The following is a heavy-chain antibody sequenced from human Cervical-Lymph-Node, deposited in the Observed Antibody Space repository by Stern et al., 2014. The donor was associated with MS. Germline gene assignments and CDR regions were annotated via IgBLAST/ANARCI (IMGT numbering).Heavy chain of an antibody. Sequence: EVQLVQSGAEVKKPGESLKISCKGSGYTFTDYWIGWVRQTPGQGLDWMGIIYPGDSETTYSPSVQGQVTMSADKSINTVYLQWSSLRASDTATYYCARLTRYSSGNYGEEINYYFGMDVWGQGTAVVVSS. CDR3: ARLTRYSSGNYGEEINYYFGMDV. J-gene: IGHJ6*02. V-gene: IGHV5-51*03. CDR1: GYTFTDYW. CDR2: IYPGDSET. D-gene: IGHD6-19*01.